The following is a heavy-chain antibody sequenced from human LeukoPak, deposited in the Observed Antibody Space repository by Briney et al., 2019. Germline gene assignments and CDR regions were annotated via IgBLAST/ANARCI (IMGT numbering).Heavy chain of an antibody. D-gene: IGHD1-26*01. CDR2: ISGSGDNK. CDR3: ARDSAGGSLALDY. CDR1: GFTFSNYA. Sequence: GSLRLSCVVSGFTFSNYAMSWVRQAPGKGLQWVSVISGSGDNKYYADSMKGRFTISRDNAKNSLYLQMNSLRAEDTAVYYCARDSAGGSLALDYWGQGTLVTVSS. J-gene: IGHJ4*02. V-gene: IGHV3-23*01.